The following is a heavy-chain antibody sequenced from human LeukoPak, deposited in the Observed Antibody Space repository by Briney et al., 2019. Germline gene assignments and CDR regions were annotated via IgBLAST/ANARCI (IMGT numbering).Heavy chain of an antibody. CDR2: ISSSSGYI. D-gene: IGHD2-8*01. CDR1: GFTFSSYS. Sequence: PGGSLRLSCAASGFTFSSYSMIWVRQAPGKGLEWVSSISSSSGYIYYADSVKGRFTISRDNAKNSLYLQMSSLRVEDTAVYYCARALLGTYAIDYWGQGTLVTVSS. J-gene: IGHJ4*02. V-gene: IGHV3-21*01. CDR3: ARALLGTYAIDY.